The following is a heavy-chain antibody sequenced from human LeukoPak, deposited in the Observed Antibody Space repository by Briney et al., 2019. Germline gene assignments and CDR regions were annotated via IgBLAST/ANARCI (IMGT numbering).Heavy chain of an antibody. V-gene: IGHV3-53*01. CDR3: ASGGTGARKFYSDPFHY. Sequence: GGSLRLPCAASGFIVSNNYMSWVRQAPGRGLEWVSILYSAGATYYTDSVRGRFTISRDSSKNTMSLQMNSLRAEDTAVYYCASGGTGARKFYSDPFHYWGQGALVTVSS. D-gene: IGHD2-15*01. CDR1: GFIVSNNY. CDR2: LYSAGAT. J-gene: IGHJ4*02.